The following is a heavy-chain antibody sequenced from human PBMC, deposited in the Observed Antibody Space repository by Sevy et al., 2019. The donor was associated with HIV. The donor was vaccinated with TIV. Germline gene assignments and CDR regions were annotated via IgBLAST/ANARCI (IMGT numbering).Heavy chain of an antibody. CDR1: GYTFTSYG. J-gene: IGHJ4*02. V-gene: IGHV1-18*01. D-gene: IGHD3-16*01. Sequence: ASVKVSCKASGYTFTSYGISWVRQAPGQGLAWMGWISAYNGNTNYPQKLQGRVTMTTDTSTSTAYMELRSLRSDDTAVYYCARERQVGGGETNFDYWGQGTLVTVSS. CDR2: ISAYNGNT. CDR3: ARERQVGGGETNFDY.